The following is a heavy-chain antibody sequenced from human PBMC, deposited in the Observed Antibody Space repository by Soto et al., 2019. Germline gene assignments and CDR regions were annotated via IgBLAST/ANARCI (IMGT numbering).Heavy chain of an antibody. CDR2: INHSGST. Sequence: SETLSLTCSVSGGSISSGPYSWGWIRQPPGKGLEWIGEINHSGSTNYNPSLKSRVTISVDTSKNQFSLKLSSVTAADTAVYYCARAPTYYYDSSGYYLAYWGQGTLVTVPS. V-gene: IGHV4-39*07. CDR1: GGSISSGPYS. CDR3: ARAPTYYYDSSGYYLAY. J-gene: IGHJ4*02. D-gene: IGHD3-22*01.